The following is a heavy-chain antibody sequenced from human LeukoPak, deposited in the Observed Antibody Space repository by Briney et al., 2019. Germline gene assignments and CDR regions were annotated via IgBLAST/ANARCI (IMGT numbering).Heavy chain of an antibody. CDR2: IYYSGST. Sequence: SETLSLTCTVSGGSISSHYWSWIRQPPGKGLEWIGYIYYSGSTNYNPSLKSRVTISVDTSKNQFSLKLSSVTAADTAVYYCARELQYDYFDYWGQGTLVTVSP. CDR3: ARELQYDYFDY. J-gene: IGHJ4*02. V-gene: IGHV4-59*11. CDR1: GGSISSHY. D-gene: IGHD5-24*01.